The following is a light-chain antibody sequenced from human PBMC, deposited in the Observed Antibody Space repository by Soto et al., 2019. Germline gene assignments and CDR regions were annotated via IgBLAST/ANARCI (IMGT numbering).Light chain of an antibody. V-gene: IGLV2-11*01. CDR3: SSYTSSSTHYV. CDR2: DVS. CDR1: SSDVGGYNY. Sequence: QSALTQPRSVSGSPGQSVTISCTGTSSDVGGYNYVSWYQQHPGKAPKLMIYDVSKRPSGVPDRFSGSKSGNTASLTISGLQAEDEADYYCSSYTSSSTHYVFGTGTKVTVL. J-gene: IGLJ1*01.